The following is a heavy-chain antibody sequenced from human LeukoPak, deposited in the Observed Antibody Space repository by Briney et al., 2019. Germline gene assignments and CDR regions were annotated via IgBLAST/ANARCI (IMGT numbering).Heavy chain of an antibody. CDR3: AKDELDYYSSGCALDY. Sequence: PGGSLRLSCAASGFTFSSYGMHWVRQAPGKGLEWVAVIRYDGSNKYYADSVKGRFTISRDNSKNTLYLQMNSLRAEDTAGYYCAKDELDYYSSGCALDYWGQGSLVTDCS. CDR1: GFTFSSYG. D-gene: IGHD6-19*01. V-gene: IGHV3-33*06. J-gene: IGHJ4*02. CDR2: IRYDGSNK.